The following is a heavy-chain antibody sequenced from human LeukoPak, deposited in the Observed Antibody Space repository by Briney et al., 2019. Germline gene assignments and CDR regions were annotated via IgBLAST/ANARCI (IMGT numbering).Heavy chain of an antibody. Sequence: SGGSLRLSCAASGFTFSTYGMRWVRQAPGKGLEWVAVISYDGRNKYYADSVKGRFTISRDNSKNTLCLQMNSLRAEDTAVYYCAKSGAGILWCGELDYWGQGTLVTVSS. CDR1: GFTFSTYG. CDR3: AKSGAGILWCGELDY. V-gene: IGHV3-30*18. CDR2: ISYDGRNK. D-gene: IGHD3-10*01. J-gene: IGHJ4*02.